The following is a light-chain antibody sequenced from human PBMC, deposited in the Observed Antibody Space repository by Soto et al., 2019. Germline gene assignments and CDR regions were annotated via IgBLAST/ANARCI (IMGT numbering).Light chain of an antibody. CDR1: QSVSRNY. CDR3: QQRSNWPPEIT. J-gene: IGKJ5*01. V-gene: IGKV3-11*01. Sequence: EIVLTQSPGTLSLSSGERATLSCRASQSVSRNYLAWYQQKPGRAPRLLIYGASNRATGIPGRFSGSGSGTDFTLTISSLEPEDFAVYYCQQRSNWPPEITFGQGTRLEIK. CDR2: GAS.